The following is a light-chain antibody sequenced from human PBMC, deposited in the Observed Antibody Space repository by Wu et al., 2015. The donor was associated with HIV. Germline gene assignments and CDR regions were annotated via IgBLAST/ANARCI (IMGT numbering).Light chain of an antibody. CDR1: QSVSGNC. CDR3: QHYGSSPHS. CDR2: GAS. J-gene: IGKJ2*03. Sequence: DIVLTQSPGTLSLSPGERATLSCRASQSVSGNCLAWYQQKPGQAPRLLIYGASSRATGIPDRFSGSGSGTDFTLTISRLEPEDFAVYYCQHYGSSPHSFGQGTKLEIK. V-gene: IGKV3-20*01.